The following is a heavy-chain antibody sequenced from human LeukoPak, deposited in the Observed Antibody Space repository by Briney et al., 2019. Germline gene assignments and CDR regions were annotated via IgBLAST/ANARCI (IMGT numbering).Heavy chain of an antibody. CDR1: GGAISSYY. V-gene: IGHV4-59*01. CDR2: ISYSGTT. CDR3: ARSRPAAYMYYFDY. J-gene: IGHJ4*02. D-gene: IGHD2-2*01. Sequence: PSETLSLPYTVSGGAISSYYWSWIRQPPGKGLEWIGYISYSGTTNYNPSLRIRVTISVDSSKNQFSLKLSSVTAADTAVYYCARSRPAAYMYYFDYWGQGTQVTVSS.